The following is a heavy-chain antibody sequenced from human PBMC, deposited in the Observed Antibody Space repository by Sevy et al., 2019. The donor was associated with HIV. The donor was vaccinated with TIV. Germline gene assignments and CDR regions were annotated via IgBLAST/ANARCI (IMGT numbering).Heavy chain of an antibody. J-gene: IGHJ3*02. D-gene: IGHD2-15*01. CDR3: ARVFPYCSGGSCYSPYDAFDI. CDR1: GYTFTGHY. CDR2: MTPNSGST. Sequence: ASVKVSCKASGYTFTGHYMHWVRQAPGQGLEWMGWMTPNSGSTDYAQKFQGRVTLTRYTSISTAYLELSRLTSDDTAVYYCARVFPYCSGGSCYSPYDAFDIWGQGTMVTVSS. V-gene: IGHV1-2*02.